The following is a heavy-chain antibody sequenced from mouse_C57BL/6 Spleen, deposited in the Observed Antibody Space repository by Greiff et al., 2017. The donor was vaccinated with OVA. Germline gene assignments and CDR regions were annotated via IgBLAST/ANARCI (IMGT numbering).Heavy chain of an antibody. Sequence: VMLVESGAELARPGASVKLSCKASGYTFTSYGISWVKQRTGQGLEWIGEIYPRSGNTYYNEKFKGKATLTADKSSSTAYMELRSLTSEDSAVYFCARGGDGYFNWGQGTTLTVSS. CDR2: IYPRSGNT. CDR3: ARGGDGYFN. V-gene: IGHV1-81*01. CDR1: GYTFTSYG. D-gene: IGHD2-3*01. J-gene: IGHJ2*01.